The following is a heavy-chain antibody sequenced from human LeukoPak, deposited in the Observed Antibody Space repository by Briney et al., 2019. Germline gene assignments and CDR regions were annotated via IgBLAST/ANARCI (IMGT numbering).Heavy chain of an antibody. CDR1: GFTFSSYW. CDR2: IEQDGSQK. CDR3: ARNCGSIPLDY. V-gene: IGHV3-7*01. D-gene: IGHD1-26*01. J-gene: IGHJ4*02. Sequence: GSLRLSCAASGFTFSSYWLSWVRQAPGKGLEWVASIEQDGSQKYYVDSVRGRFTIARDNAKNSVYLQTNSLRVEDTAVYYCARNCGSIPLDYGGQETRVTVPS.